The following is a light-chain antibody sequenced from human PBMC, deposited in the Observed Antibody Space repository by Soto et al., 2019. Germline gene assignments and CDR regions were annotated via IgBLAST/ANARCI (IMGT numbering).Light chain of an antibody. J-gene: IGKJ5*01. CDR2: ATS. V-gene: IGKV3-20*01. CDR3: QQYGSSPIT. Sequence: IVLTQSPCTLSLSPGERATLSCRASQSVSSSYLAWYQQKPGQAPSLLIYATSSRATGIPDRFSGSGSGTDFSLTISRLEPEDFAVYYCQQYGSSPITFGQGTRLEIK. CDR1: QSVSSSY.